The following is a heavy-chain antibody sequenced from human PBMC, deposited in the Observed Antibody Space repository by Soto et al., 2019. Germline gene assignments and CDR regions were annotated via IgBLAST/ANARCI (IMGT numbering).Heavy chain of an antibody. CDR1: GFTFRDYF. CDR2: IRNKANSHTT. J-gene: IGHJ4*02. Sequence: EMQLVESGGGLVLPGGSLRLSCVASGFTFRDYFMDWIRQAPGERPEWVARIRNKANSHTTEYAASAKGRFTISRDDSKNSLYLQLNSLQIEDTALYYCARGKSSFDLWGQGTLVTVSS. CDR3: ARGKSSFDL. V-gene: IGHV3-72*01.